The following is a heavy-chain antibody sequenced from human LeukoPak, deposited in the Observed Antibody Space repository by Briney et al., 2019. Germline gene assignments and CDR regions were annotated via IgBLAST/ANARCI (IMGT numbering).Heavy chain of an antibody. CDR3: AKQLVLYSYYGLDI. V-gene: IGHV3-23*01. J-gene: IGHJ6*02. CDR1: GFSFSSYA. D-gene: IGHD6-6*01. Sequence: PGGSLRLSCAASGFSFSSYAMSWVRQAPGKGLEWVAAISGSFGSTYYADSVKGRFTISRDNSKNTLYLQMNSLRAEDTAVFYCAKQLVLYSYYGLDIWGQGTTVTVSS. CDR2: ISGSFGST.